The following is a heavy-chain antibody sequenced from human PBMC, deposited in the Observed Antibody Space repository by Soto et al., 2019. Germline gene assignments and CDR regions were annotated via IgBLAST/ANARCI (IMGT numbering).Heavy chain of an antibody. CDR3: ANGHDYGDYYYYYMDV. J-gene: IGHJ6*03. CDR2: ISGSGGST. D-gene: IGHD4-17*01. CDR1: GFTFRSYA. Sequence: PGGSLRLSCAASGFTFRSYARSWVRQAPGKGLEWVSAISGSGGSTYYADSVKGRFTISRDNSKNTLYLQMNSLRAEDTAVYYCANGHDYGDYYYYYMDVWGKGTTVTVSS. V-gene: IGHV3-23*01.